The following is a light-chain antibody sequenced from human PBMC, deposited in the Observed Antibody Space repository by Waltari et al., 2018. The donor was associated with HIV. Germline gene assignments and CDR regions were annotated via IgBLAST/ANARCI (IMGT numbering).Light chain of an antibody. CDR1: QSVSTN. V-gene: IGKV3-15*01. CDR3: QQYNNWPPNT. Sequence: EIVMTQSPATLSVSPGERATLSCRASQSVSTNLAWYQQKPGQAPRLLIYGASSRATGLPARFSGSGSGTECSLTISSLQSEDFAVYYCQQYNNWPPNTFGGGTKVEIK. CDR2: GAS. J-gene: IGKJ4*01.